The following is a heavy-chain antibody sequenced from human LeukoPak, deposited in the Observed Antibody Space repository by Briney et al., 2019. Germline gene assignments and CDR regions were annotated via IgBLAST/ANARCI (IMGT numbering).Heavy chain of an antibody. D-gene: IGHD5-12*01. Sequence: SLRLSCVPSLFTSTNYAITCVIQSPGHRLESFSGISGSGDNAYYADSVQGRFAISRDNSRNTLYVQVNSLRAEDTAVYYCAKSSSPRRYDTDGMDVWGQGTTVIVSS. CDR3: AKSSSPRRYDTDGMDV. CDR1: LFTSTNYA. J-gene: IGHJ6*02. V-gene: IGHV3-23*01. CDR2: ISGSGDNA.